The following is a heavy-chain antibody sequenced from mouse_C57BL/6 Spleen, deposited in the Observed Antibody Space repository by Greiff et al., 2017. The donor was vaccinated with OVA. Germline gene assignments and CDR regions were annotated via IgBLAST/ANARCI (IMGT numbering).Heavy chain of an antibody. Sequence: EVQRVESGGGLVQPKGSLKLSCAASGFTFNTYAMHWVRQAPGKGLEWVARIRSKSSNYATYYADSVKDRFTISRDDSQSMLYLQMNNLKTEDTAMYYCVRDPNWDRYFDVWGTGTTVTVSS. CDR2: IRSKSSNYAT. J-gene: IGHJ1*03. V-gene: IGHV10-3*01. CDR1: GFTFNTYA. D-gene: IGHD4-1*01. CDR3: VRDPNWDRYFDV.